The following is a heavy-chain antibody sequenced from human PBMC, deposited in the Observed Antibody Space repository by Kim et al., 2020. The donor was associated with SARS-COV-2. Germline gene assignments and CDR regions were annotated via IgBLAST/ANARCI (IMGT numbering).Heavy chain of an antibody. J-gene: IGHJ4*02. V-gene: IGHV4-59*01. D-gene: IGHD4-17*01. CDR3: ARVTTTVVTPAARLAPVFDY. CDR1: GGSISSYY. CDR2: IYYSGST. Sequence: SETLSLTCTVSGGSISSYYWSWIRQPPGKGLEWIGYIYYSGSTNYNPSLKSRVTISVDTSKNQFSLKLSSVTAADTAVYYCARVTTTVVTPAARLAPVFDYWGQGTLVTVSS.